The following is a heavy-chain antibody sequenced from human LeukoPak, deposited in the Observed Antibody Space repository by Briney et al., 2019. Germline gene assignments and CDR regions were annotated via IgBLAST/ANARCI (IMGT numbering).Heavy chain of an antibody. J-gene: IGHJ4*02. CDR2: VNLKSGYT. CDR3: ARVAGSIDY. CDR1: GYSFTTYD. Sequence: ASVKVSCKASGYSFTTYDINWVRQATGQGLEWMGWVNLKSGYTGYAQKFQGRVTITRDTSTSTVYMELSSLRSEDTAVYYCARVAGSIDYWGQGTLVTVPS. V-gene: IGHV1-8*03. D-gene: IGHD1-26*01.